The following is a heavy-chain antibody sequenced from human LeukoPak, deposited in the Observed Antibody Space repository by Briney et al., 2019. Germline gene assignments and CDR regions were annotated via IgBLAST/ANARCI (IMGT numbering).Heavy chain of an antibody. CDR3: ATKGRSGYAGY. V-gene: IGHV3-9*01. CDR2: ISWNSGSI. D-gene: IGHD5-12*01. Sequence: GGSLRLSCAASGFTFDDYAMHWVRQAPGKGLEWVSGISWNSGSIGYADSVKGRFTISRDNAKNSLYLQMNSLRAEDTAVYYCATKGRSGYAGYWGQGTLVTVSS. CDR1: GFTFDDYA. J-gene: IGHJ4*02.